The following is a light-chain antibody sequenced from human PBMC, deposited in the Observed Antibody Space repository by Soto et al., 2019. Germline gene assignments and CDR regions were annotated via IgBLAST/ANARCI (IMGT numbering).Light chain of an antibody. Sequence: QSVLTQPPSASGTPGQRVTISCSGSSSNIGSNYVYWYQQLPGTAPKLLIYRNNQRPSGVPDRFSGSKSGTSASLAISGLRSEDEADYYCAAWDDAEWSEVFGGGTKLIVL. CDR1: SSNIGSNY. CDR3: AAWDDAEWSEV. J-gene: IGLJ3*02. CDR2: RNN. V-gene: IGLV1-47*01.